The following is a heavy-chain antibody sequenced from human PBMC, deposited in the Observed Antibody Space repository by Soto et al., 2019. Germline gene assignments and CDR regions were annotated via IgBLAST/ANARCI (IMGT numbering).Heavy chain of an antibody. CDR3: AKRATVVRKRGAFDI. D-gene: IGHD4-17*01. J-gene: IGHJ3*02. Sequence: PGGSLRLSCAASGFTVSTNYMSWVRQAPGKGLEWVSAISGSGGSTYYADSVKGRFTISRDNSKNTLYLQMNSLRAEDTAVYYCAKRATVVRKRGAFDIWGQGTMVTVSS. V-gene: IGHV3-23*01. CDR1: GFTVSTNY. CDR2: ISGSGGST.